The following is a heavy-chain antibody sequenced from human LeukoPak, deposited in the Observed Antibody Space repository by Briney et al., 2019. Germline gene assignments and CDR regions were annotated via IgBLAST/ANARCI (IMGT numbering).Heavy chain of an antibody. CDR1: GGSISSYY. J-gene: IGHJ4*02. CDR3: ARIGGWLFDY. V-gene: IGHV4-59*08. CDR2: FSYSGTT. Sequence: SETLSVTCTVSGGSISSYYWSWIRQPPGKGLEWIGYFSYSGTTKYNPSLKSRVTISVDTSKNQLSLKLSSVTAADTAVYYCARIGGWLFDYWGQGILVTVSS. D-gene: IGHD6-19*01.